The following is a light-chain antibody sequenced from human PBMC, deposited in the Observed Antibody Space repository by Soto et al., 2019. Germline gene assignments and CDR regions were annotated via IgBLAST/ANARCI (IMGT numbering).Light chain of an antibody. CDR1: SSDVGGYNL. CDR3: SSYTTSTTVV. Sequence: QSALTQPASVFGSPGQSITFSCTGTSSDVGGYNLVSWYQQHPGKAPKLMIYEVSSRPSGVSNRFSGSKSGNTASLTISGLQPEDEADYYCSSYTTSTTVVFGTGTKVTVL. V-gene: IGLV2-14*03. J-gene: IGLJ1*01. CDR2: EVS.